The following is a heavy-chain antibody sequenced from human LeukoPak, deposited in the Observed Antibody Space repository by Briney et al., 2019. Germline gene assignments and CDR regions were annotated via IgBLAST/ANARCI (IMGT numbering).Heavy chain of an antibody. CDR3: VRERRHYYDSSGYYFFDY. Sequence: ASVKVSCKASGYSFIDYYMHWVRQAPGQGPEWVGWITPYSGGTDYAQKFQDRVTMTSDTATSTAYMTVSRGRSDDTAVYYCVRERRHYYDSSGYYFFDYWGQGTLVTVSS. D-gene: IGHD3-22*01. CDR1: GYSFIDYY. J-gene: IGHJ4*02. CDR2: ITPYSGGT. V-gene: IGHV1-2*02.